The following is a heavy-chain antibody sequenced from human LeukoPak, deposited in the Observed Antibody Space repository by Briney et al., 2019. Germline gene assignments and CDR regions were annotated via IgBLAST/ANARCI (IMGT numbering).Heavy chain of an antibody. J-gene: IGHJ3*02. CDR2: IYHSGST. CDR3: ARDLRVGATTRAFDI. V-gene: IGHV4-30-2*01. CDR1: GFTFDDYA. Sequence: LRLSCAASGFTFDDYAMHWVRQAPGKGLEWIGYIYHSGSTYYNPSLKSRVTISVDRSKNQFSLKLSSVTAADTAVYYCARDLRVGATTRAFDIWGQGTMVTVSS. D-gene: IGHD1-26*01.